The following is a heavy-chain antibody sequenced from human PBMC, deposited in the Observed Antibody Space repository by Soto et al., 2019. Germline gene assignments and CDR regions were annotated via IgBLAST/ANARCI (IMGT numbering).Heavy chain of an antibody. CDR1: GFIVSNTY. J-gene: IGHJ4*02. CDR3: LNAISSPTSDHY. CDR2: IYSGGST. D-gene: IGHD2-8*01. V-gene: IGHV3-66*01. Sequence: EVQLVESGGGLVQPGGSLRLSCAASGFIVSNTYMSCVRQAPGKGLEWVSFIYSGGSTFYADSVKGRFTVSRDSSTNMLYLHMSILTAEDTAVYYFLNAISSPTSDHYFGQGTLVTVSS.